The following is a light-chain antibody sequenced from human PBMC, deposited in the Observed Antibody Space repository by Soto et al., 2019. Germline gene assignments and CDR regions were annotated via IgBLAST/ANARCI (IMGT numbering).Light chain of an antibody. V-gene: IGLV1-40*01. CDR2: GST. CDR3: QSYDSSLGGNYV. CDR1: SSNIGAGYD. J-gene: IGLJ1*01. Sequence: QSVLSQPPSVSGAPGQRVTISCTGSSSNIGAGYDAHWFQQVPGTAPKLLIYGSTNRPSGVPDRFSGSKSGTSASLAITGLXAEDEAVYYCQSYDSSLGGNYVFGTGTKVTVL.